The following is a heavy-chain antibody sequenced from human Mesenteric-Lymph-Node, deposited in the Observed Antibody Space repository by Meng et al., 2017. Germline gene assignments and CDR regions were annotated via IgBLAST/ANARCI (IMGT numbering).Heavy chain of an antibody. CDR2: IYRDDEK. J-gene: IGHJ5*02. CDR1: GFSLTTGAEG. CDR3: ARGRVGTWWFDP. D-gene: IGHD3-16*01. V-gene: IGHV2-5*02. Sequence: QITLKESCPTLVKPTQTPTLTCTFSGFSLTTGAEGVGWFHQPPGKGLEWLEMIYRDDEKRFSPSLNSRLTITKDTSKSQVVLTMTNMDPVDTATYYCARGRVGTWWFDPWGQGALVTVSS.